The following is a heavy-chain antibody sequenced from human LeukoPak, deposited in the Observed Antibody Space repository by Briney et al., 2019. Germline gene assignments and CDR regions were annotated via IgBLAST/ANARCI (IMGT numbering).Heavy chain of an antibody. J-gene: IGHJ6*02. D-gene: IGHD6-13*01. CDR1: GFPFSSYG. Sequence: GGSLRLSCAASGFPFSSYGMHWVRQAPGKGLEWVSYISYDGGNKYYADSVKGRFTISRDNSKKTLYLQMNSLRGDDTGMYFCAKDSSSSNYYYGLDVWGQGTTVTVSS. CDR3: AKDSSSSNYYYGLDV. CDR2: ISYDGGNK. V-gene: IGHV3-30*02.